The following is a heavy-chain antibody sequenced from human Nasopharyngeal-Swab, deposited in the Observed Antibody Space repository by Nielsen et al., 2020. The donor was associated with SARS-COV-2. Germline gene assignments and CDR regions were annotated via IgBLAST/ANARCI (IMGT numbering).Heavy chain of an antibody. CDR3: ARAGSSWLGFYLDY. J-gene: IGHJ4*02. CDR1: GFTFSSYA. V-gene: IGHV3-30*04. CDR2: ISYDGSNR. D-gene: IGHD6-13*01. Sequence: GESLKISCAASGFTFSSYAMHWVRQAPGKGLEWVAVISYDGSNRYYADSVKGRFTISRDNSKNTLYLQMNSLRAEDTAVYYCARAGSSWLGFYLDYWGQGTLVTVSS.